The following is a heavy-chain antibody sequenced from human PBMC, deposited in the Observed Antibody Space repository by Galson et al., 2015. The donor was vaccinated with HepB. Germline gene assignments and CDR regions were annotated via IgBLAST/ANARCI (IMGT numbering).Heavy chain of an antibody. CDR3: ARERDYVAFDI. D-gene: IGHD4/OR15-4a*01. V-gene: IGHV4-61*02. CDR2: IPTSGST. J-gene: IGHJ3*02. CDR1: GGSVSSSSYY. Sequence: QVQLQESGPGMVKSSETLSLTCAVYGGSVSSSSYYWGWIRQPAGKGLEWIGRIPTSGSTTYNPSLKSRVTMSLHTSQNQFSLNLSSVTAADTAVYYCARERDYVAFDIWGQGAMVTVSS.